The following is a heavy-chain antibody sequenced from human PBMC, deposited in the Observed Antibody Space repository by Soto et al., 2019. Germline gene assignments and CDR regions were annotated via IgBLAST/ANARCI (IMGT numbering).Heavy chain of an antibody. CDR3: ARVGYYYYDNGAYYPLDY. V-gene: IGHV3-7*01. CDR2: VKEEGSEK. Sequence: GGSLRLSCAASGFSFSKYWMTWVRQAPGKGLEWVANVKEEGSEKYYVDSVKGRFTISRDNAKNSLYLQMNSLRTEDTAVYYCARVGYYYYDNGAYYPLDYWGQGTLVTVSS. CDR1: GFSFSKYW. D-gene: IGHD3-22*01. J-gene: IGHJ4*02.